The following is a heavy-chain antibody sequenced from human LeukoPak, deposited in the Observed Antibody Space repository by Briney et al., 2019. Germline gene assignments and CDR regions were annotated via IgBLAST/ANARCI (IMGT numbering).Heavy chain of an antibody. J-gene: IGHJ4*02. CDR3: ARTYYYDSSGYFPDY. CDR2: IIPILGIA. Sequence: SVKVSCKASGGTFSSYAISWVRQAPGQGLEWMGRIIPILGIANYAQEFQGRVTITADKSTSTAYMELSSLRSEDTAVYYCARTYYYDSSGYFPDYWGQGTLVTVSS. V-gene: IGHV1-69*04. CDR1: GGTFSSYA. D-gene: IGHD3-22*01.